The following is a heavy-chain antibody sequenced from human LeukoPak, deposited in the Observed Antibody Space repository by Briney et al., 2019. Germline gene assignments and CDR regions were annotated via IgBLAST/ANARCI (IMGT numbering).Heavy chain of an antibody. CDR3: AKDLDIAAAGIDY. V-gene: IGHV3-9*01. Sequence: PGGSLRLSCAASGFTFYDYAMHWVRQAPGKGLEWVSGISWNSGSIGYADSVKGRFTISRDNAKNSLYLQMNSLRAEDTALYYCAKDLDIAAAGIDYWGQGTLVTVSS. CDR2: ISWNSGSI. CDR1: GFTFYDYA. J-gene: IGHJ4*02. D-gene: IGHD6-13*01.